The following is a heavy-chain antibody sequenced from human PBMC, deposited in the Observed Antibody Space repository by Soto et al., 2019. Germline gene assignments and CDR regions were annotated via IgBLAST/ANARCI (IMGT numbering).Heavy chain of an antibody. CDR3: ARVTAVAGTSY. J-gene: IGHJ4*02. Sequence: QVQLVQSGAEVKKPGASVKVSCKASGYTFTSYAMHWVRQAPGQRLEWMGWINAGNGNTTYSQKFQGRVTITRDTSASTAYMELSSLRSEDTAVYYCARVTAVAGTSYWGQGTLVTVSS. CDR1: GYTFTSYA. D-gene: IGHD6-19*01. CDR2: INAGNGNT. V-gene: IGHV1-3*01.